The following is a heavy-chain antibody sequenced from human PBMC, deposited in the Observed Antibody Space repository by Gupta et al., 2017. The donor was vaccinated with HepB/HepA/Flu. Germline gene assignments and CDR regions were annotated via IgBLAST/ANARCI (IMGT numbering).Heavy chain of an antibody. D-gene: IGHD3-10*01. Sequence: QVQLVQSGAEVKKPGSSVKVSCKASGGTFSSYAISWVRQAPGQGLEWMGGIIPIFGTANYAQKFQGRVTITADKSTSTAYMELSSLRSEDTAVYYCARVLLGLAGYYYYYMDVWGKGTTVTVSS. V-gene: IGHV1-69*06. J-gene: IGHJ6*03. CDR3: ARVLLGLAGYYYYYMDV. CDR1: GGTFSSYA. CDR2: IIPIFGTA.